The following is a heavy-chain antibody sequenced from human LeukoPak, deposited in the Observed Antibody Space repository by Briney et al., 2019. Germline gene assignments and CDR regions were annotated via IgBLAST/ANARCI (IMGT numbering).Heavy chain of an antibody. CDR1: GFTFSSYA. CDR2: ISGSGGST. V-gene: IGHV3-23*01. Sequence: GGSLRLSCAASGFTFSSYAMSWVRQAPGKGLEWVAAISGSGGSTYYAASVKGRFTISRDNSKNTLYLQMNSLRAEDTAVYYCARDRVGATNNYFDYWGQGTLVTVSS. D-gene: IGHD1-26*01. CDR3: ARDRVGATNNYFDY. J-gene: IGHJ4*02.